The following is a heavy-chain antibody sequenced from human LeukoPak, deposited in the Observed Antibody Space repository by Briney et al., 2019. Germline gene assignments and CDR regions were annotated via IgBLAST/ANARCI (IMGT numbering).Heavy chain of an antibody. Sequence: PGGSLRLSCAASGFTFSSYEMNWVRQAPGKGLEWVSYISSSGSTIYYADSVKGRFTISRDNAQNTLYLQMNSLRAEDTAVYYCARGRGPYSSSWYWEVGYFDYWGQGTLVTVSS. CDR2: ISSSGSTI. CDR1: GFTFSSYE. D-gene: IGHD6-13*01. CDR3: ARGRGPYSSSWYWEVGYFDY. V-gene: IGHV3-48*03. J-gene: IGHJ4*02.